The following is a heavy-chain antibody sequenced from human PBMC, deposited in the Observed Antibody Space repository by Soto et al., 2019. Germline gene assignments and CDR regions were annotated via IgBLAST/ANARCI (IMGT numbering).Heavy chain of an antibody. D-gene: IGHD3-3*01. J-gene: IGHJ6*02. Sequence: ASVKVSCKASGYTFTSYGISWVRQAPGQGLEWMGWISAYNGNTNYAQKLQGRVTMTTDTSTSTAYMELRSLRLDDTAVYYCARSGSITILGVVTDYYYYGMDVWGQGTTVTVSS. CDR3: ARSGSITILGVVTDYYYYGMDV. CDR2: ISAYNGNT. CDR1: GYTFTSYG. V-gene: IGHV1-18*04.